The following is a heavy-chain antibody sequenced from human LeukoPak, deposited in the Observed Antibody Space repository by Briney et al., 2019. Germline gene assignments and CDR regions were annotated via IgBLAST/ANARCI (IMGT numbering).Heavy chain of an antibody. J-gene: IGHJ4*02. CDR1: GFTFSSYG. CDR3: AKEVSPRVATSLDL. D-gene: IGHD5-24*01. CDR2: ISHDGRKA. Sequence: PGGSLRLSCAASGFTFSSYGMHWVRQAPGKGLDWVAVISHDGRKAYYADSVKGRFTISRDNSKNTLNLQMNSLRDEDTAVYYWAKEVSPRVATSLDLWGQGTLVTVSS. V-gene: IGHV3-30*18.